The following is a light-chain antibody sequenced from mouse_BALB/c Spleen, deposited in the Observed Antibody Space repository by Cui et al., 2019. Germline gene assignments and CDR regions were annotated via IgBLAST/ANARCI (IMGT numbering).Light chain of an antibody. V-gene: IGKV8-19*01. CDR2: WAS. Sequence: DIVMTQSPSSLTVTAGEKVTMSCKSSQSLLNSGNQKNYLTWYQQKPGQPPKLLIYWASTRESGVPDRFTGSGSGTDFTLTISSVQAEDLAVYYCQNDYSYPLTFGAGTKLGLK. J-gene: IGKJ5*01. CDR3: QNDYSYPLT. CDR1: QSLLNSGNQKNY.